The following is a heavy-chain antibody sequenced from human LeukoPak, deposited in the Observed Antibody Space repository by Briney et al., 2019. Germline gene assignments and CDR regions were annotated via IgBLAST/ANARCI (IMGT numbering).Heavy chain of an antibody. CDR3: AREFSSKLEWLAYVTGDDAFDV. V-gene: IGHV1-2*02. CDR2: VNPKTGGT. D-gene: IGHD3-3*01. J-gene: IGHJ3*01. Sequence: ASVKVSCKAFGYSFTGYHLHWVRQAPTQGLEWMGWVNPKTGGTNHARKFQGRVTMTRDKSINPVNMELSRLTSDDTALYYCAREFSSKLEWLAYVTGDDAFDVWGKGTMITVS. CDR1: GYSFTGYH.